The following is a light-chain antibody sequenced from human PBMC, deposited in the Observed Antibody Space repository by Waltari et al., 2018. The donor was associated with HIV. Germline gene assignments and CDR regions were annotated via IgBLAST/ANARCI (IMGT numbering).Light chain of an antibody. J-gene: IGLJ1*01. V-gene: IGLV2-11*01. Sequence: QSALTQPRSVSGSPGQSVTISCTATSSDVGSYKYVSWYQLRPGKAPTLIIHDVDKRPSGVPDRFSGSQSGNTASLIISALQAEDEADYYCCSYTGTYTRYVFGTGAKVTVL. CDR1: SSDVGSYKY. CDR2: DVD. CDR3: CSYTGTYTRYV.